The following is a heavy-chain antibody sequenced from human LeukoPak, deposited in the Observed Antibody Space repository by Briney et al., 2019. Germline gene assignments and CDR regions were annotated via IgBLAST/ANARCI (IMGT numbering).Heavy chain of an antibody. Sequence: SETLSLTCTVSGGSISSGSYYWSWIRQPAGKGLEWIGRIYTSGSTNYNPSLKSRVTISVDTSKNQFSLKLSSVTAADTAIYYCAAGGYYSFLVSWGQGTLVTVSS. J-gene: IGHJ5*02. D-gene: IGHD3-10*01. CDR2: IYTSGST. V-gene: IGHV4-61*02. CDR1: GGSISSGSYY. CDR3: AAGGYYSFLVS.